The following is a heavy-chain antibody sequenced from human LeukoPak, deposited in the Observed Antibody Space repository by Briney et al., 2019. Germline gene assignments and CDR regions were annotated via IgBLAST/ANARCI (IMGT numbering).Heavy chain of an antibody. Sequence: GGSLRLSCEASGFTFSSYAMNWGRQAPGQGLEWVSASSGSCGGRYYADSAKSRCTISRDNSKNTRHLQMKSLRAEATAAYYCAEEISWPGGGDRVGGIWDFDSWGQGTLVTVSS. CDR2: SSGSCGGR. V-gene: IGHV3-23*01. D-gene: IGHD2-21*01. CDR1: GFTFSSYA. CDR3: AEEISWPGGGDRVGGIWDFDS. J-gene: IGHJ4*02.